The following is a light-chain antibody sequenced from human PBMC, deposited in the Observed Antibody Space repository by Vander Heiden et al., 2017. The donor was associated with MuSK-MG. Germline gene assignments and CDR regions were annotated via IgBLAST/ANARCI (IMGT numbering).Light chain of an antibody. CDR3: QSDDSSLSGVV. J-gene: IGLJ2*01. CDR2: GNS. CDR1: SSNIGAGYD. Sequence: QSVLTPPPSVSGAPGQRVTISCTGSSSNIGAGYDVHWYQQLPGTAPKLLIYGNSNRPAGVPDRFSGSKSGTSASLAITGLQAEEEADYYCQSDDSSLSGVVFGGGTKLTVL. V-gene: IGLV1-40*01.